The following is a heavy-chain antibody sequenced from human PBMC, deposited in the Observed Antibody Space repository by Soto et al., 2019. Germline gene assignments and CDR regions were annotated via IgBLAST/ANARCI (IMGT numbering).Heavy chain of an antibody. J-gene: IGHJ5*02. CDR1: GFAFRSYG. Sequence: QVKLVESGGRVVQPGKSLRLSCAASGFAFRSYGMHWVRQAPGKGLEWVAVIKSDGTEQSYADSVVGRFFISRDNRRNTILLQMNNVRPEDTAVYYCVKPRSSLEWPPFDPWGQGTLVTVSS. V-gene: IGHV3-30*18. CDR3: VKPRSSLEWPPFDP. D-gene: IGHD3-3*01. CDR2: IKSDGTEQ.